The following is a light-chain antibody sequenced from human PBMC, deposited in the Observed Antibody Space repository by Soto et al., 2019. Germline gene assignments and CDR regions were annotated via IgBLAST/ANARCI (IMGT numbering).Light chain of an antibody. CDR2: DVT. CDR3: GSITRSSTSV. Sequence: GPGYPGPMSRSHGLPITISATVTSSDVVCFEYVSWYQHHPGKAPKLIIYDVTKRPSGVSNRFSGSKSGNTASLTISGIQAEDEGDYYCGSITRSSTSVFGTGTKGTVL. V-gene: IGLV2-14*01. CDR1: SSDVVCFEY. J-gene: IGLJ1*01.